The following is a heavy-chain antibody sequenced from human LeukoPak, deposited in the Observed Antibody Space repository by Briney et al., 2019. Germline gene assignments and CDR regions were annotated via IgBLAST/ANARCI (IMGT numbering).Heavy chain of an antibody. CDR3: AREPKL. Sequence: GGSLRLSCAASGFTFSSYAMHWVRQAPGKGLEWVAVMSFDGSNKYYAESVKGRFTISRDNSKNTLFLQVNSLIDEGTAVYYCAREPKLWGQGTMVIVSS. CDR2: MSFDGSNK. J-gene: IGHJ3*01. CDR1: GFTFSSYA. V-gene: IGHV3-30-3*01.